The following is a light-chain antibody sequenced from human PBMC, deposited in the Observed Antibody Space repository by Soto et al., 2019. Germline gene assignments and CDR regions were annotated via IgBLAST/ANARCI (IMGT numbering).Light chain of an antibody. CDR1: SSDVGGYNY. J-gene: IGLJ2*01. Sequence: QSALTQPASVSGSPGQSITISCTGTSSDVGGYNYVSWYQQHPGKAPRLMICEVSNRPAGVSNRFSGSKSGNTASLTISGLQAEDEDDYYCSSYTGSSTVVFGGGTKLTVL. CDR3: SSYTGSSTVV. CDR2: EVS. V-gene: IGLV2-14*01.